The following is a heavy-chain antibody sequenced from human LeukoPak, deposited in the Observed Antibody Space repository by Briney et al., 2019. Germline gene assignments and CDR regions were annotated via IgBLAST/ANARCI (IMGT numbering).Heavy chain of an antibody. J-gene: IGHJ5*02. CDR2: IYYSGTT. CDR3: AAGYSGYNWDWFDP. V-gene: IGHV4-59*01. Sequence: LSETLSLTCSVSGGSISNYYWSWIRQPPGKGLEWLGYIYYSGTTNYNPSLKSRVTISLDTSKNQFSLKLTSVTAADTAVYYCAAGYSGYNWDWFDPWGQGTLVTVSS. D-gene: IGHD5-12*01. CDR1: GGSISNYY.